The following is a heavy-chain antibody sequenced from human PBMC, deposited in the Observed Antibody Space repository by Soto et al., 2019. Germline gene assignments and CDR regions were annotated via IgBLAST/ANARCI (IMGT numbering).Heavy chain of an antibody. CDR1: GFTFSSYA. J-gene: IGHJ6*02. CDR3: ARGDRGGSGSSASYYYSGLDV. V-gene: IGHV3-23*01. Sequence: DVQLLESGGHLVQPGGSLRLSCAASGFTFSSYAMSWVRQAPGKGLEWVSSVSAGGDMTYYSDSVKGRFTISRDNSNNALFLQMSSLRIEDTALYYCARGDRGGSGSSASYYYSGLDVWGQGTTVTVS. D-gene: IGHD3-10*01. CDR2: VSAGGDMT.